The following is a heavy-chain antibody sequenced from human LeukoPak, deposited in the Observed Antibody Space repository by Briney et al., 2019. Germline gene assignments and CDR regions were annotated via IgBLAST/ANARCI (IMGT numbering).Heavy chain of an antibody. D-gene: IGHD2-15*01. CDR1: GGTFSSYA. CDR2: IIPIFGTA. V-gene: IGHV1-69*13. CDR3: ARVSDIRRGGVDY. Sequence: ASVKVSCKASGGTFSSYAISWVRQAPGQGLEWMGGIIPIFGTANYAQKFQGRVTITADESTSTAYMELSSLRSGDTAVYYCARVSDIRRGGVDYWGQGTLVTVSS. J-gene: IGHJ4*02.